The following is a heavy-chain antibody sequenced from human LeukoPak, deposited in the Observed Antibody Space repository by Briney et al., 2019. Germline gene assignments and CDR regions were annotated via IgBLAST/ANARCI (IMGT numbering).Heavy chain of an antibody. CDR3: ARDVASHMGLANYSDY. V-gene: IGHV1-46*01. Sequence: ASVKVSCKASGYTFTSHYIHWVRQAPGQGLEWMGIISPSGGSTTYAQKFQGRVTMTRDTSTSTVYMDLSSLRSDDTAVYYCARDVASHMGLANYSDYWGQGALVIVSS. CDR1: GYTFTSHY. D-gene: IGHD2-2*01. CDR2: ISPSGGST. J-gene: IGHJ4*02.